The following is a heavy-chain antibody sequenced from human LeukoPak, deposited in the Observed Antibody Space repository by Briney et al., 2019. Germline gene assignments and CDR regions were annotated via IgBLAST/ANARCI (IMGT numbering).Heavy chain of an antibody. Sequence: SVKVSCKASGGTFSSYAISWVRQAPGQGLEWMGGIIPIFGTANYAQKFQGRVTITADESTSTAYMELSSLRSEDTAVYYCAREEGYAKTSFDYWGQGTLVTVSS. CDR2: IIPIFGTA. V-gene: IGHV1-69*13. CDR3: AREEGYAKTSFDY. CDR1: GGTFSSYA. D-gene: IGHD2-15*01. J-gene: IGHJ4*02.